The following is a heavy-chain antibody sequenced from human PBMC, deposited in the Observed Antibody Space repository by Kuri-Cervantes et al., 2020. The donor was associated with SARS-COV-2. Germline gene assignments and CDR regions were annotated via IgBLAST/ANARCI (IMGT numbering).Heavy chain of an antibody. J-gene: IGHJ4*02. D-gene: IGHD1-7*01. Sequence: GGSLRLSCAASGFTFSNVWMSWVRQAPGKGLEWVGRIKSKTDGGTTDYAAPVKGRFTISRDDSKNTLYLQMNSLKTEDTAVYYCTTDVVVELELPYFDYWGQGTLVTVSS. V-gene: IGHV3-15*01. CDR3: TTDVVVELELPYFDY. CDR1: GFTFSNVW. CDR2: IKSKTDGGTT.